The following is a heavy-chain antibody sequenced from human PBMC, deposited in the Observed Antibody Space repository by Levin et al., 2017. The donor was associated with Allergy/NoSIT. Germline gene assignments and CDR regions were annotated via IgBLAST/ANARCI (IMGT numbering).Heavy chain of an antibody. CDR2: INPNSGGT. J-gene: IGHJ6*02. CDR1: GYTFTGYY. CDR3: ARSAPEVYYYYGMDV. V-gene: IGHV1-2*02. Sequence: ASVKVSCKASGYTFTGYYMHWVRQAPGQGLEWMGWINPNSGGTNYAQKFQGRVTMTRDTSISTAYMELSRLRSDDTAVYYCARSAPEVYYYYGMDVWGQGTTVTVSS.